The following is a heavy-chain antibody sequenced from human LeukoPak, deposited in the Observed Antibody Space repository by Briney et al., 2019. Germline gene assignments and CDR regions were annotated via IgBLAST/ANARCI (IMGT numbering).Heavy chain of an antibody. V-gene: IGHV4-59*01. CDR2: FQYGGNS. CDR1: GSSITAFY. J-gene: IGHJ6*03. Sequence: SETLSLTCNVSGSSITAFYWSWIRQSLGKGLEWIGSFQYGGNSKYNPSLKSRVAMSVDTSKRQLSLRLTSVTAADTAVYCTQVGDFWSGPPHYYMDVWGTGTTVTVSS. CDR3: QVGDFWSGPPHYYMDV. D-gene: IGHD3-3*01.